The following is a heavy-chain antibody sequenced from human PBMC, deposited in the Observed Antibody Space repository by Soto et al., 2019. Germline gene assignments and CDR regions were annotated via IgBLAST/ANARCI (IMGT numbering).Heavy chain of an antibody. CDR2: IYHSGST. J-gene: IGHJ4*02. D-gene: IGHD3-22*01. CDR3: ARAVYDSSGYYEYYFDY. V-gene: IGHV4-4*02. CDR1: GGSISSSNW. Sequence: SETLSLTCAVSGGSISSSNWWSWVRQPPGKGLEWIGEIYHSGSTNYNPSLKSRVTISVDKSKNQFSLKLSSVTAADTAVYYCARAVYDSSGYYEYYFDYWGQGTLVTVS.